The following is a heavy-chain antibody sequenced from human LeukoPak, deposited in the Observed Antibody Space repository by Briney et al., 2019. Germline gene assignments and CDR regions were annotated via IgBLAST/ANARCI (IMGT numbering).Heavy chain of an antibody. D-gene: IGHD3-10*01. CDR3: TREITMVRGVIISPYFDY. CDR1: GFTFGDYA. Sequence: GGSLRLSCTASGFTFGDYAMSWVRQAPGKGLDGVGFFRSKAYGGTTEYAASVKGRFTISRDDSKSIAYLQMNSLKTEDTAVYYCTREITMVRGVIISPYFDYWGQGTLVTVSS. CDR2: FRSKAYGGTT. J-gene: IGHJ4*02. V-gene: IGHV3-49*04.